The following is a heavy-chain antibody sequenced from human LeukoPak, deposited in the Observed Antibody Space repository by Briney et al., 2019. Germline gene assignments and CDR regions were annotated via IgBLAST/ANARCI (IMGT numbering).Heavy chain of an antibody. CDR1: GFTFSSYA. V-gene: IGHV3-23*01. Sequence: PGGSLRLSCAASGFTFSSYAMGWVRQAPGKGLEWVSAISGSGGSTYYADSVKGRFTISRDNSKNTLYLQMNSLRAEDTAVYYCAKDLRGVITGNWFDPWGQGTLVTVSS. CDR2: ISGSGGST. D-gene: IGHD3-16*01. J-gene: IGHJ5*02. CDR3: AKDLRGVITGNWFDP.